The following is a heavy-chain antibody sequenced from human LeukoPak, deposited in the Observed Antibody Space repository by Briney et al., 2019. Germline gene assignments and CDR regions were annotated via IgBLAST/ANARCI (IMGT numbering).Heavy chain of an antibody. CDR3: ARDVTIFGVVKSGFDP. D-gene: IGHD3-3*01. J-gene: IGHJ5*02. CDR1: GGPISSYY. V-gene: IGHV4-4*07. CDR2: IYTSGST. Sequence: SETLSLTCTVSGGPISSYYWSWIRQPAGKGLEWIGRIYTSGSTNYNPSLKSRVTMSVDTSKNQFSLKLSSVTAADTAVYYCARDVTIFGVVKSGFDPWGQGTLVTVSS.